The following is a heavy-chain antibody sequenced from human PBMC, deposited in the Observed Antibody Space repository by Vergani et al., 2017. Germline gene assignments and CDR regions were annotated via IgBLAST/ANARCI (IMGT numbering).Heavy chain of an antibody. CDR2: INHSGST. CDR3: AGKTSAYDILTGYYHTHPFDY. D-gene: IGHD3-9*01. CDR1: GGSISSGGYY. Sequence: QVQLQESGPGPVKPSQTLSLTCTVSGGSISSGGYYWSWVRQHPGKGLEWIGEINHSGSTNYNPSLKSRVTISVDTSKNQFSLKLSSVTAADTAVYYCAGKTSAYDILTGYYHTHPFDYWGQGTLVTVSS. J-gene: IGHJ4*02. V-gene: IGHV4-31*03.